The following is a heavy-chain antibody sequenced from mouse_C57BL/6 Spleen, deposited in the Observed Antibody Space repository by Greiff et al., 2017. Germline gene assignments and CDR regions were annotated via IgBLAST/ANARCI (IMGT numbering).Heavy chain of an antibody. V-gene: IGHV1-52*01. J-gene: IGHJ2*01. CDR1: GYTFTSYW. Sequence: VQLQQPGAELVRPGSSVKLSCKASGYTFTSYWMPWVKQRPIQGLEWIGNIDPSDSDTHYNHKFQDKATLTVDKSSSTAYMQLSSLTSEYSAVYYCASSTMITTCFDYWGQGTTLTVSS. D-gene: IGHD2-4*01. CDR2: IDPSDSDT. CDR3: ASSTMITTCFDY.